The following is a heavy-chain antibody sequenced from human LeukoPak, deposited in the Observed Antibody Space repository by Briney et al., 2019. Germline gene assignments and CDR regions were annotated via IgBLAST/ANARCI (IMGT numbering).Heavy chain of an antibody. D-gene: IGHD5-12*01. CDR3: AREYSASEH. CDR1: GYSFVDYY. CDR2: IDPYTGNT. V-gene: IGHV1-2*02. J-gene: IGHJ1*01. Sequence: SVKVSREASGYSFVDYYLHWVRPAPGQGLEWMAWIDPYTGNTHYAQNFQGRITVTRDTSNSTTYMELIWLTSDDTAVYYCAREYSASEHWGQGTLVTVSS.